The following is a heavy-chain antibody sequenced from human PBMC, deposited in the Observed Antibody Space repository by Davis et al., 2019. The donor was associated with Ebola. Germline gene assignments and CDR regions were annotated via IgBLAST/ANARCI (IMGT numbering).Heavy chain of an antibody. CDR2: MYYSGST. J-gene: IGHJ4*02. CDR3: ARHRITIFGVLITHGVFDY. CDR1: GGSISSSSYY. V-gene: IGHV4-39*01. D-gene: IGHD3-3*01. Sequence: MPSETLSLTCTVSGGSISSSSYYWGWIRQPPGKGLEWIGSMYYSGSTYHNPSLKSRVTISVDTSKNQFSLKLSSVTAEDTAVYYCARHRITIFGVLITHGVFDYWGQGTLVTVSS.